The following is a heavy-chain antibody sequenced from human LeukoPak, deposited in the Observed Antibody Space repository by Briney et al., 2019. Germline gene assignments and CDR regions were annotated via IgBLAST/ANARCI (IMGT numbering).Heavy chain of an antibody. Sequence: PSQTLSLTCTVSGGSISSGGYYWSWIRQHPGKGLEWIGEINHSGSTNYNPSLKSRVTISVDTSKNQFSLKLSSVTAADTAVYYCARGLAWFGESWGQGTLVTVSS. D-gene: IGHD3-10*01. CDR1: GGSISSGGYY. CDR3: ARGLAWFGES. V-gene: IGHV4-31*03. CDR2: INHSGST. J-gene: IGHJ4*02.